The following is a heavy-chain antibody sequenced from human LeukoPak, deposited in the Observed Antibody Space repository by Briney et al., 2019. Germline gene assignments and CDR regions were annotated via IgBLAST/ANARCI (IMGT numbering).Heavy chain of an antibody. J-gene: IGHJ4*02. CDR2: IYYSGST. Sequence: PSETLSLTCTVSGGSISSYYWSWIRQPPGKGLEWIGYIYYSGSTNYNPSLKSRVTISIDTSKNQFSLKLSSVTAADTAVYYCARVYDYYDSSGSPYFDYWGQGTLVTVSS. CDR1: GGSISSYY. V-gene: IGHV4-59*01. CDR3: ARVYDYYDSSGSPYFDY. D-gene: IGHD3-22*01.